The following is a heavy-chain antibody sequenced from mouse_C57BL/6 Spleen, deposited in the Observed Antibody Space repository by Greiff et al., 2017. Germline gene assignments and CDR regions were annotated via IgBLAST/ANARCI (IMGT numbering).Heavy chain of an antibody. CDR3: ARSGGYGSSSWFAY. CDR2: IDPNSGGT. J-gene: IGHJ3*01. D-gene: IGHD1-1*01. Sequence: VQLQQPGAELVRPGTSVKLSCKASGYTFTSYWMHWVKQRPGQGLEWIGRIDPNSGGTKYNEKFKSKATLTVDKPSSTAYMQLSSLTSEDSAVYYCARSGGYGSSSWFAYWGQGTLVTVSA. CDR1: GYTFTSYW. V-gene: IGHV1-72*01.